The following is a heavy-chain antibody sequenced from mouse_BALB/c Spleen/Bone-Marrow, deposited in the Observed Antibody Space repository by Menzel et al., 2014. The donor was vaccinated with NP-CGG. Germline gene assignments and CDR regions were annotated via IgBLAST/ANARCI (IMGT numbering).Heavy chain of an antibody. CDR1: GFTFTDYY. D-gene: IGHD1-1*01. J-gene: IGHJ3*01. CDR3: ARDGYSYSSRWFAY. CDR2: IRNKANGYTT. V-gene: IGHV7-3*02. Sequence: EVKLMESGGGLVQPGGSLRLSCATSGFTFTDYYMSWVRQPPGKALEWLGFIRNKANGYTTECSASVKGRFTISRDNSQSILYLKMNTLRAKSIASDYCARDGYSYSSRWFAYWGQGTLVTVS.